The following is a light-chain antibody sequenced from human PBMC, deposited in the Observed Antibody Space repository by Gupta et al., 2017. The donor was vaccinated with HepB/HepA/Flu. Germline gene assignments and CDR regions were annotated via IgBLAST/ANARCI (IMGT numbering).Light chain of an antibody. CDR3: QHYSGSSLYT. J-gene: IGKJ2*01. V-gene: IGKV3-20*01. Sequence: VLTQSPGTLSLSPGERATLSCRASQTVSDTNLAWYQHKPGQAPRLLIYGISYRATGISDRFGGGGSGTDFTLTITRLEPEDSAVYYCQHYSGSSLYTFGQGSKVEVK. CDR2: GIS. CDR1: QTVSDTN.